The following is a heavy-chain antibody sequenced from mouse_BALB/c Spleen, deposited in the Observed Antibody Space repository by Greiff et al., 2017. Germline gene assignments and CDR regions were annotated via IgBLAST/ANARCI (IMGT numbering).Heavy chain of an antibody. D-gene: IGHD2-4*01. CDR1: GFTFSSFG. V-gene: IGHV5-17*02. Sequence: EVQLVESGGGLVQPGGSRKLSCAASGFTFSSFGMHWVRQAPEKGLEWVAYISSGSSTIYYADTVKGRFTISRDNPKNTLFLQMTSLRSEDTAMYYCARNYDYDEPYAMDYWGQGTSVTVSS. J-gene: IGHJ4*01. CDR3: ARNYDYDEPYAMDY. CDR2: ISSGSSTI.